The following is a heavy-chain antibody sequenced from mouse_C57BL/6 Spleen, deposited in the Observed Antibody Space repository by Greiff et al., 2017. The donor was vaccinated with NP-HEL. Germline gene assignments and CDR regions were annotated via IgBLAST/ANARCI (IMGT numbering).Heavy chain of an antibody. V-gene: IGHV1-53*01. Sequence: QVQLKQSGTELVKPGASVKLSCKASGYTFTSYWMHWVKQRPGQGLEWIGNINPSNGGTNYNEKFKSKATLTVDKSSSTAYMQLSSLTSEDSAVYYCARGSTYYEGAWFAYWGQGTLVTVSA. D-gene: IGHD1-1*02. CDR1: GYTFTSYW. CDR2: INPSNGGT. CDR3: ARGSTYYEGAWFAY. J-gene: IGHJ3*01.